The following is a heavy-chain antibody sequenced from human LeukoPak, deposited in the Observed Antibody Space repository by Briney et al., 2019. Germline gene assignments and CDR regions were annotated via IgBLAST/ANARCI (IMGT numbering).Heavy chain of an antibody. CDR2: IIPILGIA. J-gene: IGHJ4*02. V-gene: IGHV1-69*04. CDR3: ASQLAYCGGDCYSIDY. Sequence: ASVKVSCKASGGTFSSYAISWVRQAPGQGLEWMGRIIPILGIANYAQKFQGRVTITADKSTSTAYMELSSLRSEDTAVYYCASQLAYCGGDCYSIDYWGQGTLVTVPS. D-gene: IGHD2-21*02. CDR1: GGTFSSYA.